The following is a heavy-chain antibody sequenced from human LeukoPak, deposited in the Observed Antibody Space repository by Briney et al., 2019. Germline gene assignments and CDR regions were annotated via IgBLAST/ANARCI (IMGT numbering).Heavy chain of an antibody. J-gene: IGHJ4*02. D-gene: IGHD3-22*01. CDR1: IGSISSSKW. CDR3: ARGQHYYDSSGYSYYFDY. CDR2: IYLYGTT. Sequence: SETLSLTCSVSIGSISSSKWWSWVRQSPVKGLEWIGEIYLYGTTNYNPSFTSRVTMSVDRSRNQFSLKLSSVTAADTAVYYCARGQHYYDSSGYSYYFDYWGQGILVTVSS. V-gene: IGHV4-4*02.